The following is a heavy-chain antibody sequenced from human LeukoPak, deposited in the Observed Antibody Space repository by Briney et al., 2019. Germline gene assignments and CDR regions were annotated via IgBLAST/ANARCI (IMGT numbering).Heavy chain of an antibody. Sequence: SETLSLTCTVSGGSISSSSYYWGWIRQPPGKGLEWIGSIYYSGSTYYNPSLKSRVTMSVDTSKNQFSLKLSSVTAADTAVYYCARDCNLSSGYYPTPTGFDPWGQGTLVTVSS. CDR1: GGSISSSSYY. J-gene: IGHJ5*02. CDR2: IYYSGST. V-gene: IGHV4-39*07. D-gene: IGHD3-22*01. CDR3: ARDCNLSSGYYPTPTGFDP.